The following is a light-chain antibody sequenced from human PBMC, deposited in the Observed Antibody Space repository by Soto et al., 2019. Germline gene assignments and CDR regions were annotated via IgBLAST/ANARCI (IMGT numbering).Light chain of an antibody. Sequence: PGERVTLSCRASQSVSSSYLTWYQQKPGQAPRLLIYGASTRATGFPARFSGSGSGTDFTLTISSLQPEDFAVYYCQQDYNLPPFTFGPGTKVDIK. V-gene: IGKV3D-7*01. CDR1: QSVSSSY. CDR3: QQDYNLPPFT. J-gene: IGKJ3*01. CDR2: GAS.